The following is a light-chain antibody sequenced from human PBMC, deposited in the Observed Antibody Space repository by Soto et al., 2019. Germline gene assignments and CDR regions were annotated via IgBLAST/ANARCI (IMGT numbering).Light chain of an antibody. CDR3: QQYGTSPYT. J-gene: IGKJ2*01. V-gene: IGKV3-20*01. CDR2: ATS. Sequence: EILLTQSPGTLSLSPGERATLLCRASQSVSSSYIAWYQQKLGQAPRRLIYATSSRATGIPDSFSGSGSGTDFILTISRLEPEDFAVYYCQQYGTSPYTFGQGTKVEIK. CDR1: QSVSSSY.